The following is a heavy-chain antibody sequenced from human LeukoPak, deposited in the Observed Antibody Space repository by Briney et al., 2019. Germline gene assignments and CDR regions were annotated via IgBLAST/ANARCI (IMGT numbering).Heavy chain of an antibody. Sequence: SETLSLTCAVSGGSISRGGYSWSWIRQPPGKGLEWIGYIYHSGSTYYNPSLKSRVTISVDRSKNQFSLKLSSVTAADTAVYYCAREKEGGYCSSTSCYTGYFDYWGQGTLVTVSS. CDR3: AREKEGGYCSSTSCYTGYFDY. V-gene: IGHV4-30-2*01. J-gene: IGHJ4*02. CDR2: IYHSGST. CDR1: GGSISRGGYS. D-gene: IGHD2-2*02.